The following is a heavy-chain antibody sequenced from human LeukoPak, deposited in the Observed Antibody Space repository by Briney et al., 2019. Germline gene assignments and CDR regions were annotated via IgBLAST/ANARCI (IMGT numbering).Heavy chain of an antibody. D-gene: IGHD1-14*01. V-gene: IGHV4-31*03. J-gene: IGHJ4*02. CDR1: GVSLSSGGNY. Sequence: PSETLSLTCTVSGVSLSSGGNYWSWIRQHPGKGREWIGYIYYSGTTQYNPSCKSRITISVDASKNQFSLRLSSVTVADTAVYFCARTGARYFDFWGRGTLVTVSS. CDR3: ARTGARYFDF. CDR2: IYYSGTT.